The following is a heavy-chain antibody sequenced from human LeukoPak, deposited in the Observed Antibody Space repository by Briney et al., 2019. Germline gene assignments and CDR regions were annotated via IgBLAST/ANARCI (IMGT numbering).Heavy chain of an antibody. D-gene: IGHD3-10*01. V-gene: IGHV4-34*01. CDR2: INHSGST. Sequence: SETLSLTCAVYGGSFSGYYWSWIRQPPGKGLEWIGEINHSGSTNYNPSLKSRVTISVDTSKNQFSLKLSSVTAADTAVYYCARHTYYYGSGSYAGAFDIWGQGTMVTVSS. J-gene: IGHJ3*02. CDR3: ARHTYYYGSGSYAGAFDI. CDR1: GGSFSGYY.